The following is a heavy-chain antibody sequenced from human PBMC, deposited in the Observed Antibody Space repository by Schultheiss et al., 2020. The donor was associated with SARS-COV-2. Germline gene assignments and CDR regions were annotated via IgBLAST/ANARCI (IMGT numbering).Heavy chain of an antibody. Sequence: GSLRLSCAASGFTFSSYGMHWVRQAPGKGLEWVAVIWYDGSNKYYADSVKGRFTISRDNSKNTLYLQMNSLRAEDTAVYYCARDHSAYTFDYWGQGTLVTVSS. J-gene: IGHJ4*02. V-gene: IGHV3-33*01. CDR2: IWYDGSNK. CDR1: GFTFSSYG. CDR3: ARDHSAYTFDY. D-gene: IGHD2-21*01.